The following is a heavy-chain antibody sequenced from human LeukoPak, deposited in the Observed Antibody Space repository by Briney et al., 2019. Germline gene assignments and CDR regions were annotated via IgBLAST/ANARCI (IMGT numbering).Heavy chain of an antibody. Sequence: ASVKVSCKASGYIFTGYYMHWVRQAPGQGLEWMGWINPNSGGTNYAQKFQGRVTMTRDTSISTAYMELSRLRSDDTAVYYCARGGSGWFYYYYYMDVWGKGTTVTISS. CDR1: GYIFTGYY. D-gene: IGHD6-19*01. CDR3: ARGGSGWFYYYYYMDV. CDR2: INPNSGGT. J-gene: IGHJ6*03. V-gene: IGHV1-2*02.